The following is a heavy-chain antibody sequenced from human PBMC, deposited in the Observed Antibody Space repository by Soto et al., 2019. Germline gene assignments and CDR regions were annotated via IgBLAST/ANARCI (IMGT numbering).Heavy chain of an antibody. V-gene: IGHV4-31*03. CDR3: ARVRTMVRGVMRWFDP. D-gene: IGHD3-10*01. CDR2: IYYSGST. Sequence: QVQLQESGPGLVKPSQTLSLTCTVSGGSISSGGYYWSWIRQHPGKGLEWIGYIYYSGSTYYNPSRTSRVTISVDTSNNQCALKLSSVTAADTAVYYCARVRTMVRGVMRWFDPWGQGTLVTVSS. J-gene: IGHJ5*02. CDR1: GGSISSGGYY.